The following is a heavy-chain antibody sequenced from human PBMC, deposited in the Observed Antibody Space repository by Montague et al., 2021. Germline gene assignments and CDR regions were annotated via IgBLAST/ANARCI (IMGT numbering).Heavy chain of an antibody. CDR2: IYSGGNI. Sequence: SLRLSCAVSGFTVSNNYMSWVRQAPGKGLEWVSLIYSGGNIYYADSVKGRFTISRDSSRNTLYLQMNSLRTEDTAVYYCAHHPGGGGYWGQGTLVTVSS. D-gene: IGHD3-16*01. CDR3: AHHPGGGGY. V-gene: IGHV3-53*01. J-gene: IGHJ4*02. CDR1: GFTVSNNY.